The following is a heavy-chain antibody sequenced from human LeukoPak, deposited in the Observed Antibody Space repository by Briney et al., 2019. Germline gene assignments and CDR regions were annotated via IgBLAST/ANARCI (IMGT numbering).Heavy chain of an antibody. CDR3: AELGITMLGGV. CDR2: ISYDGRNK. J-gene: IGHJ6*04. CDR1: GFTFSDYG. V-gene: IGHV3-30*18. Sequence: GGSLRLSCAASGFTFSDYGMHWVRQAPGKGLEWVAIISYDGRNKYYADSVKGRFTISRDTSKNTLYLQKNSLRGEDTAVYYCAELGITMLGGVWGKGTTVTISS. D-gene: IGHD3-10*02.